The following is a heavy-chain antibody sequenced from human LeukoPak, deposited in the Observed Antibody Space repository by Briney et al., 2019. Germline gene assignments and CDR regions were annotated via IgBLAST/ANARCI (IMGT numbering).Heavy chain of an antibody. CDR2: IRRKAYGGTT. V-gene: IGHV3-49*04. CDR3: SRAREEISIFGARYYGMDV. D-gene: IGHD3-3*01. J-gene: IGHJ6*02. CDR1: GFTFSSYA. Sequence: PGGSLRLSCAASGFTFSSYAMSWVRQAPGKGLEWVGFIRRKAYGGTTEYAASVKGRFTISGDDSKSIAYLQMNSLKTEDTAVYYCSRAREEISIFGARYYGMDVWGQGTTVTVSS.